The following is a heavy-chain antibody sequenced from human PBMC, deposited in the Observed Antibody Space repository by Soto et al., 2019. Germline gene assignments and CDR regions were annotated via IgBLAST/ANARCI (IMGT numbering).Heavy chain of an antibody. V-gene: IGHV3-48*02. D-gene: IGHD3-9*01. Sequence: CGSLRHCCAAAGFIFRNYDVHWVRQAPGKGLEWVSYISSSSSTIYYADSVKGRFTISRDNAKNSLYLQMNSLRDEDTAVYYCAALLRYFEFDYWGQGTLVTGSS. CDR3: AALLRYFEFDY. CDR2: ISSSSSTI. J-gene: IGHJ4*02. CDR1: GFIFRNYD.